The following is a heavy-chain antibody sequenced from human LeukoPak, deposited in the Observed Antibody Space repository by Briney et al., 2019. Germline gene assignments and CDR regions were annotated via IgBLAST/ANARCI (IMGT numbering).Heavy chain of an antibody. CDR3: AKDRTAMVTNFDY. CDR1: GFTFSGSA. D-gene: IGHD5-18*01. CDR2: IRSKANSYAT. V-gene: IGHV3-73*01. J-gene: IGHJ4*02. Sequence: GGSLRLSCAASGFTFSGSAMHWVRQASGKGLEWVGRIRSKANSYATAYAASVKGRFTISRDDSKNTAYLQMNSLRAEDTAVYYCAKDRTAMVTNFDYWGQGTLVTVSS.